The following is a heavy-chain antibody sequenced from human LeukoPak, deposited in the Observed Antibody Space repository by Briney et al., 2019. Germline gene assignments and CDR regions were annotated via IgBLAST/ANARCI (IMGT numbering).Heavy chain of an antibody. Sequence: ASVKVSCKASGYTFTSYGISWVRQAPGQGLEWMGWISAYNGNTNYAQKLQGRVTMTTDTSTSTAYMELRSLRSDDTAVYYCASTYCSGGSCYSSWSIGYFQHWGQGTLVTVSS. D-gene: IGHD2-15*01. J-gene: IGHJ1*01. CDR2: ISAYNGNT. V-gene: IGHV1-18*01. CDR3: ASTYCSGGSCYSSWSIGYFQH. CDR1: GYTFTSYG.